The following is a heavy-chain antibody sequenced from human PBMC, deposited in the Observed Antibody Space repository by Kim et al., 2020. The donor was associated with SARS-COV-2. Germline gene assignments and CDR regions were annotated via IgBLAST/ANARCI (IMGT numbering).Heavy chain of an antibody. CDR2: IKQDGSEK. CDR1: GFTFSSYW. CDR3: ARPLVRSGWYVRY. J-gene: IGHJ4*02. Sequence: GGSLRLSCAASGFTFSSYWMSWVRQAPGKGLEWVANIKQDGSEKYYVDSVKGRFTISRDNAKNSLYLQMNSLRAEDTAVYYCARPLVRSGWYVRYWGQGTLVTVSS. D-gene: IGHD6-19*01. V-gene: IGHV3-7*03.